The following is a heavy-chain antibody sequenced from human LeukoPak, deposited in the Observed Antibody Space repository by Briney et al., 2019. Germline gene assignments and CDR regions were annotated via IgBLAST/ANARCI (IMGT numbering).Heavy chain of an antibody. V-gene: IGHV1-8*01. CDR3: ARARSDGGATYYYFDY. J-gene: IGHJ4*02. CDR2: MNPNSGNT. D-gene: IGHD1-26*01. CDR1: GYTFTSYD. Sequence: ASVKVSCKASGYTFTSYDINWVRQATGQGLEWRGWMNPNSGNTGYAQKFQGRVTMTRNTSISTAYMELSSLRSEDTAVYYCARARSDGGATYYYFDYWGQGTLVTVSS.